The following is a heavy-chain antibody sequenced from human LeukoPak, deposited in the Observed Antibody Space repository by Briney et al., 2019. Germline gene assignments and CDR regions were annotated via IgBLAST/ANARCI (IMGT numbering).Heavy chain of an antibody. CDR1: GFTFSSFT. D-gene: IGHD3-3*01. CDR3: ARDYSYGSGYLY. V-gene: IGHV3-21*01. J-gene: IGHJ4*02. Sequence: PGGSLRLSCAASGFTFSSFTMNWVRQAPGKGLEWVSSITTSTSYIYYADSVKGRFTITRDNAKNSLYLQMNSLRAEDTAVYYCARDYSYGSGYLYWGQGTLVTVSS. CDR2: ITTSTSYI.